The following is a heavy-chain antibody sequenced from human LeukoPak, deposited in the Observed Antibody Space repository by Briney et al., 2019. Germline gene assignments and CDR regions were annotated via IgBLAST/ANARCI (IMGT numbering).Heavy chain of an antibody. Sequence: GGSLRLSCAASGFAFSSYAMSWVRQAPGKGLEWVSAISGGGGSTYYADPVKGRFTISRDNSKNTLYLQMNSLRAEDTAVYYCAKSPTAFYFDYWGQGTLVTVSS. CDR2: ISGGGGST. CDR1: GFAFSSYA. V-gene: IGHV3-23*01. CDR3: AKSPTAFYFDY. J-gene: IGHJ4*02.